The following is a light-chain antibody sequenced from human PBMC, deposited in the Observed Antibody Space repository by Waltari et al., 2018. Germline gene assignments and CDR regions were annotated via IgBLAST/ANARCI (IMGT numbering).Light chain of an antibody. V-gene: IGLV2-14*01. CDR2: EVS. J-gene: IGLJ1*01. CDR3: SSYTTSSAPGV. CDR1: DSDVGAYDF. Sequence: QSALTQPASVSGSPGQSITISCSGTDSDVGAYDFVSWYQQHPGKAPHLIIYEVSNRPPGLFNRFSASKSGNTASLTISGLQAEDEADYYCSSYTTSSAPGVFGTGTRVTVL.